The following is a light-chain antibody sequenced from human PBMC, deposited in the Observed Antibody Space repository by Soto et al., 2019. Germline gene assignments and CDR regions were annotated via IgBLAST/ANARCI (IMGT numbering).Light chain of an antibody. V-gene: IGKV3-20*01. Sequence: EIVLTQSPGTLSLSPGERATLSCSASQSVTSSSLAWYQQKPGQAPRLLIYAASSRATGIPDRFSGSGSGTDFTLSISGLEPEDFAIYYCHQYGRPPQTFGQGIRVEVK. J-gene: IGKJ1*01. CDR3: HQYGRPPQT. CDR2: AAS. CDR1: QSVTSSS.